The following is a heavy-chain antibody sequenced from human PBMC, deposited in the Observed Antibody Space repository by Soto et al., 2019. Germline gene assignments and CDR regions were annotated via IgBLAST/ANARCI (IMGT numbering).Heavy chain of an antibody. CDR3: ANWGGLNFPNLY. CDR1: GGSIYTDDW. V-gene: IGHV4-4*02. CDR2: VHQFVGT. D-gene: IGHD3-16*01. Sequence: QVRLQESGPGLVEPSGTLSLTCAVSGGSIYTDDWWTWVRQTPGKGLEWIGEVHQFVGTNYNPSLRSRVSISINKSTNQFSLELTSVTAAETAVYYCANWGGLNFPNLYWGPGTLVTVSS. J-gene: IGHJ4*02.